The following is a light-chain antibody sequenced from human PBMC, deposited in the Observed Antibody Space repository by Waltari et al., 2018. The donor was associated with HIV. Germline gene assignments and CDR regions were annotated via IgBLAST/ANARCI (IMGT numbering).Light chain of an antibody. CDR2: DVS. CDR3: TSYTTINTYV. V-gene: IGLV2-14*03. Sequence: QSALTQPASVSGSPGQSLTISCTGTSSDVGGYNHVSWYQQHPANAPKVIIYDVSNRPSGVSNRFSGSKSGNTASLTISGLQAEDEADYYCTSYTTINTYVFGTGTKVTVL. J-gene: IGLJ1*01. CDR1: SSDVGGYNH.